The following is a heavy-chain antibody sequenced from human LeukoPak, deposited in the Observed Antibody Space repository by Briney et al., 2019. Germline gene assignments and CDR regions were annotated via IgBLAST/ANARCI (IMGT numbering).Heavy chain of an antibody. D-gene: IGHD2-2*01. Sequence: GASVKVSCKASGYTFTSYAISWVRQAPGQGLEWMGGIIPIFGTANYAQKFQGRVTITADESTSTAYMELSSLRSEDTAVYYCSPGIYCSSTSCSSNWFDPWGQGTLVTVSS. CDR1: GYTFTSYA. J-gene: IGHJ5*02. CDR3: SPGIYCSSTSCSSNWFDP. CDR2: IIPIFGTA. V-gene: IGHV1-69*13.